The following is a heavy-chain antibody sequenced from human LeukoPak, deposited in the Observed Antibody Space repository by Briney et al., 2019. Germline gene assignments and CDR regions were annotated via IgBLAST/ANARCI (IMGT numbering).Heavy chain of an antibody. CDR2: IHYSGST. D-gene: IGHD1-26*01. Sequence: SETLSLTCSVSGGSISPYYWSWIRLPPGKGLEWIAYIHYSGSTNYNPSLKSRVTISVDTSKNQFSLKLSSVTAADTAVYYCARGDTGNYYYFDYWGQGTLVTVSS. CDR1: GGSISPYY. J-gene: IGHJ4*02. CDR3: ARGDTGNYYYFDY. V-gene: IGHV4-59*01.